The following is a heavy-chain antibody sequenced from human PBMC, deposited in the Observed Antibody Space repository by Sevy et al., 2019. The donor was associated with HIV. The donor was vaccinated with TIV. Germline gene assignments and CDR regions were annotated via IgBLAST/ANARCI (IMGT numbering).Heavy chain of an antibody. Sequence: GGSLRLSCTASGFVFSSYAMHWVRQAPGKGLEWVAFIDYDGSNKNYADSVKGRFTLSRDNSKNTLYLQMNSLRAEDTAVYYCARPRFLEWLSSAAFNIWGQGTMVTVSS. CDR2: IDYDGSNK. D-gene: IGHD3-3*01. CDR1: GFVFSSYA. V-gene: IGHV3-30*04. J-gene: IGHJ3*02. CDR3: ARPRFLEWLSSAAFNI.